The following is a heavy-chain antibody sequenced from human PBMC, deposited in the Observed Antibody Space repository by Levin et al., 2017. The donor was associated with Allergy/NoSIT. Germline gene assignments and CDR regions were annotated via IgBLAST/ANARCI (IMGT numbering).Heavy chain of an antibody. CDR2: ISWNSGSI. CDR3: AKGGHYSSSSRTYFDY. D-gene: IGHD6-6*01. J-gene: IGHJ4*02. V-gene: IGHV3-9*01. Sequence: LSLTCAASGFTFDDYAMHWVRQAPGKGLEWVSGISWNSGSIGYADSVKGRFTISRDNAKNSLYLQMNSLRAEDTALYYCAKGGHYSSSSRTYFDYWGQGTLVTVSS. CDR1: GFTFDDYA.